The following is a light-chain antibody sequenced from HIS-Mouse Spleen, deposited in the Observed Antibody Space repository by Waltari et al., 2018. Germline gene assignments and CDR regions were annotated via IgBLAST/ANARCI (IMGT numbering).Light chain of an antibody. CDR2: QDS. J-gene: IGLJ3*02. V-gene: IGLV3-1*01. CDR1: TLGDTY. Sequence: SYELTQPPSVSVSPGQTASITCSGDTLGDTYACWYQQKPGQSPVLVIYQDSKRPSGIPERFSGSNSGNTATLTISGTQAMDEADYYCQAWDSSTAVFGGGTKLTVL. CDR3: QAWDSSTAV.